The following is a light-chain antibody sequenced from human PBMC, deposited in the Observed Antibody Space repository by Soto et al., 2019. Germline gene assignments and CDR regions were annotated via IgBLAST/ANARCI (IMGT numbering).Light chain of an antibody. Sequence: EIVLTQSPGTLSLSPGDRATLSCRASQSLSSRYLAWYRQKPGQAPRLLIYGASNRATGIPDRFSGSGSGTDFTLTISRLEPADFAVYYCQQYSSSPPTFGGGTKVEIK. J-gene: IGKJ4*01. CDR2: GAS. V-gene: IGKV3-20*01. CDR1: QSLSSRY. CDR3: QQYSSSPPT.